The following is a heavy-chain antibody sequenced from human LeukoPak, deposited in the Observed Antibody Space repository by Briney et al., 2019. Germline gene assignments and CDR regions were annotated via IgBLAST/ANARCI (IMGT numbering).Heavy chain of an antibody. Sequence: GGSLRLSCAASGFTFDDYAMHWVRQAPGKGLEWVSLISWDGGSTYYADSVKGRFTISRDNSKNSLYLQMNSLRAEDTALYYCAKDEDAGVAGDAFDIWGQGTMVTVSS. CDR3: AKDEDAGVAGDAFDI. J-gene: IGHJ3*02. D-gene: IGHD2-15*01. V-gene: IGHV3-43D*03. CDR2: ISWDGGST. CDR1: GFTFDDYA.